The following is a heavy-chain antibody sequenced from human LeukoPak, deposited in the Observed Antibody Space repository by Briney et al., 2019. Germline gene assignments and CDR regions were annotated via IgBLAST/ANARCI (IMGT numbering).Heavy chain of an antibody. D-gene: IGHD6-19*01. J-gene: IGHJ4*02. V-gene: IGHV5-51*01. CDR2: IYLGDSDT. CDR3: ARHPSYTSGWPLDY. CDR1: GYSFTNYW. Sequence: GESLKISCKGSGYSFTNYWIGWVRQMPGKGLEWMGIIYLGDSDTRYSPSFQGQVTISADKSISTAYLQWSSLKAPDTAIYYCARHPSYTSGWPLDYWGQGTLVTVSS.